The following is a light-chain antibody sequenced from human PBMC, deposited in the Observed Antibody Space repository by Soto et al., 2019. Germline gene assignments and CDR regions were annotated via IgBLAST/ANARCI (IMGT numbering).Light chain of an antibody. CDR1: QSVSSNF. J-gene: IGKJ5*01. V-gene: IGKV3-20*01. CDR3: QQYKNWPLT. Sequence: EIVLTQSPGTLSLSPGERATLSCRASQSVSSNFLAWYQEKPGQAPRLLIYGASSRATGIPDRFSGSGSGTDFTLTISRLEPEDFAVYYCQQYKNWPLTFGQGTRLEIK. CDR2: GAS.